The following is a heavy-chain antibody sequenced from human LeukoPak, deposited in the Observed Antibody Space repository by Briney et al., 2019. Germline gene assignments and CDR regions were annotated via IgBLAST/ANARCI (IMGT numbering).Heavy chain of an antibody. CDR1: GFTLSNYW. CDR3: ARESYCSGGSCYSGRAFDV. CDR2: IKTDGSNT. Sequence: GGSLRLSCAPSGFTLSNYWMHWVRQAPGKGLVWVSHIKTDGSNTYYADSVKGRVTISRDKAKNTLYVQMNSLRVEDKAVCYCARESYCSGGSCYSGRAFDVWGQGTMVTVSS. D-gene: IGHD2-15*01. J-gene: IGHJ3*01. V-gene: IGHV3-74*01.